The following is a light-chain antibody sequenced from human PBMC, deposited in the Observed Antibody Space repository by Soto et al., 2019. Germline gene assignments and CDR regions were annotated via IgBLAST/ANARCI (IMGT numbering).Light chain of an antibody. CDR1: ERINNY. CDR3: QQTYMTPIT. CDR2: SAS. V-gene: IGKV1-39*01. J-gene: IGKJ5*01. Sequence: DIQMTQSPSSLSASVGDRVTITSRASERINNYLNWYQQKPGRAPKLLIYSASSLQSGIPSRFSGSGSGTDFTDFTLTISSLQPEDFATYYCQQTYMTPITFGQGTRLEIK.